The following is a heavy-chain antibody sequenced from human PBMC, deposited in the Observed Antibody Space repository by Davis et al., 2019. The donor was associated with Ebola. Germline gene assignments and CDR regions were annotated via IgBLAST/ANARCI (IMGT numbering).Heavy chain of an antibody. J-gene: IGHJ4*02. D-gene: IGHD6-19*01. CDR2: IDTDVSST. V-gene: IGHV3-74*01. Sequence: GESLKISCAASGFTLSSYWMHWVRQAPGKGLVWVSRIDTDVSSTNYADSVKGRFTISRDNTKNTLYVQMNGLGADDTALYYCASSVWPHTLAHWGQGTPVTVSS. CDR3: ASSVWPHTLAH. CDR1: GFTLSSYW.